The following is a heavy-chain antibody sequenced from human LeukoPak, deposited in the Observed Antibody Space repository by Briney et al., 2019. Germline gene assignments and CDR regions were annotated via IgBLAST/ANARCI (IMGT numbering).Heavy chain of an antibody. V-gene: IGHV3-11*01. J-gene: IGHJ5*02. CDR2: ITFSGRTI. Sequence: AGSLRLSCAASGFSFSDYHVIWIRQPPGKGLEWVSYITFSGRTIHYADSVKGRFTISRDNARSSLYLQMNSLRAEDTAVYYCARLGSSWPNWFDPWGQGTLVTVSS. CDR1: GFSFSDYH. D-gene: IGHD6-13*01. CDR3: ARLGSSWPNWFDP.